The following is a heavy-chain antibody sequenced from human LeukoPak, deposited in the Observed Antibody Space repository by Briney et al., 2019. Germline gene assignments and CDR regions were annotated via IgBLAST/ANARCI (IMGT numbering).Heavy chain of an antibody. D-gene: IGHD3-22*01. CDR2: IRYDGSNK. CDR3: ANDYDSSGYRSNWFAP. J-gene: IGHJ5*02. V-gene: IGHV3-30*02. Sequence: PGGSLRLSWAAAGFTVSSYGMHWVRQAPGKGLEWVAFIRYDGSNKYYADSVKGRFTISRDNSKNTLYLQMNSLRAEDTAVYYCANDYDSSGYRSNWFAPWGQGTLVTVSS. CDR1: GFTVSSYG.